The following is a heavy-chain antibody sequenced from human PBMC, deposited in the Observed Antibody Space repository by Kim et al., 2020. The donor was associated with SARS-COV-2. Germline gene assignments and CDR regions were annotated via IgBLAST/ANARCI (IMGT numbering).Heavy chain of an antibody. J-gene: IGHJ6*02. V-gene: IGHV6-1*01. CDR3: ARYSYGYGLRITYYYYGMDV. D-gene: IGHD5-18*01. CDR1: GDSVSSNSAA. CDR2: TYYRSKWYN. Sequence: SETLSLTCAISGDSVSSNSAAWNWIRQSPSRGLEWLGRTYYRSKWYNDYAVSVKSRITINPDTSKNQFSLQLNSVTPEDTAVYYCARYSYGYGLRITYYYYGMDVWGQGTTVTVSS.